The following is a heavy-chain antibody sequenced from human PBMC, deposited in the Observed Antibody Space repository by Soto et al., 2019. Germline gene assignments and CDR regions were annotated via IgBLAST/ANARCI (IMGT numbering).Heavy chain of an antibody. Sequence: ASVKVSCKASGYTFTGYYMHWVRQAPGQGLEWMGWINPNSGGTNYAQKFQGWVTMTRDTSISTAYMELSRLRSDDTAVYYCARERRAARPLYYYCMDVWGQATTV. CDR2: INPNSGGT. V-gene: IGHV1-2*04. D-gene: IGHD6-6*01. CDR3: ARERRAARPLYYYCMDV. CDR1: GYTFTGYY. J-gene: IGHJ6*02.